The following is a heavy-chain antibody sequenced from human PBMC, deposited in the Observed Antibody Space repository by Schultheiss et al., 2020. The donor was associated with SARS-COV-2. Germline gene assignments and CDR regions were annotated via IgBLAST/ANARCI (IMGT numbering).Heavy chain of an antibody. Sequence: GESLKISCAASGFTFSSYAMSWVRQAPGKGLEWVSAISGSGGSTYYADSVKGRFTISRDNSKNTLYLQMNSLRAEDTAVYYCAKTLGFLEWLLGYWGQGTLVTVSS. V-gene: IGHV3-23*01. CDR2: ISGSGGST. CDR3: AKTLGFLEWLLGY. CDR1: GFTFSSYA. D-gene: IGHD3-3*01. J-gene: IGHJ4*02.